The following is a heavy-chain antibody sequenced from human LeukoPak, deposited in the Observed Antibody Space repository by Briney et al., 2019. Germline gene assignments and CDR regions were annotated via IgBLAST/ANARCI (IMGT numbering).Heavy chain of an antibody. D-gene: IGHD5-18*01. CDR3: ARGGFGKGYSYVDY. Sequence: GASVKASCKASGYTFTSYDINWVRQATGQGLEWMGWMNPNSGNTGYAQKFQGRVTMTRNTSISTAYMELSSLRSEDTAVYYCARGGFGKGYSYVDYWGQGTLVTVSS. J-gene: IGHJ4*02. CDR2: MNPNSGNT. CDR1: GYTFTSYD. V-gene: IGHV1-8*01.